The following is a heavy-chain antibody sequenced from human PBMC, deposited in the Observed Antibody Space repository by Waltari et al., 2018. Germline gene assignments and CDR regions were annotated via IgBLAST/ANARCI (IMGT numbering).Heavy chain of an antibody. CDR2: TWYDGSNI. CDR3: ARDVVRGVPVGGYNGLDV. J-gene: IGHJ6*02. V-gene: IGHV3-33*01. Sequence: QVQLVESGGGVVQPGVSLRLSCAASGFAVINSCLYWACQAPGKGLDWVALTWYDGSNIYYRDSVKGRFTITRDDSKNTLYLEMKSLRADDTAVYYCARDVVRGVPVGGYNGLDVWGQGTTVTVSS. CDR1: GFAVINSC. D-gene: IGHD3-10*01.